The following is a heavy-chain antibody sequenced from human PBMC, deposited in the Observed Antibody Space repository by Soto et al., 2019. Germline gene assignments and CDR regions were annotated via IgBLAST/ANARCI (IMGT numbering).Heavy chain of an antibody. CDR3: ARDAYSRGWYRNYYYYYGMDV. D-gene: IGHD6-19*01. J-gene: IGHJ6*02. CDR1: GGSISSYY. CDR2: IYTSGST. V-gene: IGHV4-4*07. Sequence: SETLSLTCTVSGGSISSYYWSWIRQPAGKGLEWIGRIYTSGSTNYNPSLKSRVTMSVDTSKNQFSLKLSSVTAADTAVYYCARDAYSRGWYRNYYYYYGMDVWGQGATVTVSS.